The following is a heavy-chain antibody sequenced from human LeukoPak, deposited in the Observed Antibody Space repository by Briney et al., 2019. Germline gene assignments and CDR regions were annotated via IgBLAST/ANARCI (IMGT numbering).Heavy chain of an antibody. CDR1: GFTFSSYG. J-gene: IGHJ3*01. Sequence: GRSLRLSCAASGFTFSSYGMHWVRQAPGKGLEWVAVVSYDGTNKFYADSVKGRFTISRDSSKNTLYLQMNSLGVEDTAVYYCAREIGTSRAGLAWFERWGQGTMVSVSS. CDR2: VSYDGTNK. D-gene: IGHD3-9*01. V-gene: IGHV3-30*03. CDR3: AREIGTSRAGLAWFER.